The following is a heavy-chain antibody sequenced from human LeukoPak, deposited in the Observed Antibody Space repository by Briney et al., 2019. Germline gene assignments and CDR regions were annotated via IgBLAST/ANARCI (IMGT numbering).Heavy chain of an antibody. J-gene: IGHJ4*02. D-gene: IGHD4-11*01. CDR3: ASGMTTVPTGTH. V-gene: IGHV3-21*01. Sequence: GGSLRLSCAASGFTFSSNTMNWVRQAPGKGLEWVSSISSSTIYIYYADSLKGRFTISRDDAKYSLYLQMNSLRAEDTAVYYCASGMTTVPTGTHWGQGTLVTVSS. CDR2: ISSSTIYI. CDR1: GFTFSSNT.